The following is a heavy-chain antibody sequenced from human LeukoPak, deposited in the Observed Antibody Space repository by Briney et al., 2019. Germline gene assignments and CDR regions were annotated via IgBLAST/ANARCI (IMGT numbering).Heavy chain of an antibody. J-gene: IGHJ4*02. D-gene: IGHD6-19*01. CDR1: GGSISSSSYY. Sequence: PSETLSLTCTVSGGSISSSSYYWGWIRQPPGKGLEWIGEINHSGSTNYNPSLKSRVTISVDTSKNQFSLKLSSVTAADTAVYYCARGALIGWLADFDYWGQGTLVTVSS. CDR2: INHSGST. V-gene: IGHV4-39*07. CDR3: ARGALIGWLADFDY.